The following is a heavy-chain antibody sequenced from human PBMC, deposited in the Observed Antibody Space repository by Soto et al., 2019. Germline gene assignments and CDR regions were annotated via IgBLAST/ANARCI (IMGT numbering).Heavy chain of an antibody. CDR3: ARAPSYYYDSSGYYYAY. D-gene: IGHD3-22*01. J-gene: IGHJ4*02. V-gene: IGHV1-18*01. Sequence: QVQLVQSGAEVKKPGASVKVSCKASGYTFTSYGISWVRQAPGQGLEWMGWISAYNGNTNYAQKLQGRVTMTTDTATSTAYMELRSLRSDDTAVYYCARAPSYYYDSSGYYYAYWGQGTLVTVSS. CDR1: GYTFTSYG. CDR2: ISAYNGNT.